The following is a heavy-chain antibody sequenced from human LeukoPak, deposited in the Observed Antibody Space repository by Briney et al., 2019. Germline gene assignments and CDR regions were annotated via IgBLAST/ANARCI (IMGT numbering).Heavy chain of an antibody. J-gene: IGHJ4*02. Sequence: ASVKVSCKASGYTFTSYYMHWVRQAPGQGLEWMGIINPSGGSTSYAQKFQGRVTMTRDTSTSTVYVELSSLRSEDTAVYYCARDAEMATNGEYYFDYWGQGTLVTVSS. CDR2: INPSGGST. CDR3: ARDAEMATNGEYYFDY. V-gene: IGHV1-46*01. CDR1: GYTFTSYY. D-gene: IGHD5-24*01.